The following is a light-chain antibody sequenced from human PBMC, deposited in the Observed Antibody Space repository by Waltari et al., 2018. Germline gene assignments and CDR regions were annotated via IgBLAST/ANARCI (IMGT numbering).Light chain of an antibody. CDR1: SSDVGHYLF. J-gene: IGLJ2*01. CDR3: CSYAGSSPHVV. CDR2: GGI. V-gene: IGLV2-23*01. Sequence: QSALNPPAPVSGSPRQSITIACTANSSDVGHYLFVSWYHQNPGKAPKFMIYGGIQRPSGISIRFSGSKSGNTASLTISGLRAEDEADYYCCSYAGSSPHVVFGGGTKLTVL.